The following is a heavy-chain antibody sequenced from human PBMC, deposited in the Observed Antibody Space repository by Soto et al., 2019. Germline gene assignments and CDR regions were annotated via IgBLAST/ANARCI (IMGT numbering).Heavy chain of an antibody. CDR2: MHYSGNT. V-gene: IGHV4-39*01. Sequence: PSETLSLTCTVSGGSISSSNYYWGWIRQPPGKGLEWIGTMHYSGNTNYNPSLKSRVTISVDTSKNQFSLKLSSVTAADTAVYYCARRTPLYASESSRFDPWGQGALVTVSS. J-gene: IGHJ5*02. D-gene: IGHD3-10*01. CDR3: ARRTPLYASESSRFDP. CDR1: GGSISSSNYY.